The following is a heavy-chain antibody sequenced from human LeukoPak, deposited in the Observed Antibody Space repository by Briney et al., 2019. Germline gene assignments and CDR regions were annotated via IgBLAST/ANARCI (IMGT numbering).Heavy chain of an antibody. CDR2: INQDGSEK. D-gene: IGHD3-3*01. CDR3: ARIGSADLKWLNP. J-gene: IGHJ5*02. Sequence: PGGSLRLSCVASGFRFGSFWMSWVRQAPGKGLEWVANINQDGSEKYYVDSVKGRFTISRDNAKNSLHLQMNSLRSEDTAVYYCARIGSADLKWLNPWGQGTLVTVSS. CDR1: GFRFGSFW. V-gene: IGHV3-7*01.